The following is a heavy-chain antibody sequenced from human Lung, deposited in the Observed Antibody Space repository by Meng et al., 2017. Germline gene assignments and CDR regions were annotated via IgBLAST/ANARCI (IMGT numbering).Heavy chain of an antibody. CDR1: GGSISTSGYH. Sequence: RQGSGPGLARPSDALSLTCSVSGGSISTSGYHWGWIRQPPGKGLEWIGSIGHSGFTYYTPSLKSRVAVSLDTSKSQFSLMLTSVTAADTAVYYCVRSSAWVRTGFDPWGQGTLVTVSS. CDR3: VRSSAWVRTGFDP. J-gene: IGHJ5*02. V-gene: IGHV4-39*01. CDR2: IGHSGFT. D-gene: IGHD6-19*01.